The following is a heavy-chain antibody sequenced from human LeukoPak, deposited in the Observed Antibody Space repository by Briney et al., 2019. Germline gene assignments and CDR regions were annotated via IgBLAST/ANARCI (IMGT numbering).Heavy chain of an antibody. V-gene: IGHV1-46*01. D-gene: IGHD3-9*01. CDR2: INPSGGST. CDR3: ARGRGYYDILTGYYFDAFDI. Sequence: ASVKVSRKASGYTFTSYYMHWVRQAPGQGLEWMGIINPSGGSTSYAQKFQGRVTMTRDTSTSTVYMELSSLRSEDTAVYYCARGRGYYDILTGYYFDAFDIWGQGTMVTVSS. CDR1: GYTFTSYY. J-gene: IGHJ3*02.